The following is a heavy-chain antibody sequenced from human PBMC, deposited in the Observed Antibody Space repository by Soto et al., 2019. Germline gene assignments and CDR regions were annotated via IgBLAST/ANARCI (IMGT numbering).Heavy chain of an antibody. J-gene: IGHJ6*02. Sequence: QVQLVQSGAEVKKPGSSVKVSCTASGGTFSSYAISWVRQAPGQGLEWMGGIIPIFGTANYAQKFQGRVTITADESTSTAYMELSSLRSEDTAVYYCARDQPTTDYYGMDVWGQGTTVTVSS. V-gene: IGHV1-69*01. CDR2: IIPIFGTA. CDR3: ARDQPTTDYYGMDV. CDR1: GGTFSSYA.